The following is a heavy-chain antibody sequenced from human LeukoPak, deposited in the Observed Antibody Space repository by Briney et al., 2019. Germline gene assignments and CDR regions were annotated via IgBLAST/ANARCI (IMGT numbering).Heavy chain of an antibody. V-gene: IGHV3-23*01. CDR3: EKEYTGSSSPSPSCFVN. CDR1: GFTFSSYA. Sequence: GGSLRLSCAASGFTFSSYAMNWVRQAPGKGLEWVSAITGSGGRTYYADSVKGRFTISRDNAKNTLYLQMNSLRAEDTAISYCEKEYTGSSSPSPSCFVNWGQGALVTVSS. CDR2: ITGSGGRT. D-gene: IGHD1-26*01. J-gene: IGHJ4*02.